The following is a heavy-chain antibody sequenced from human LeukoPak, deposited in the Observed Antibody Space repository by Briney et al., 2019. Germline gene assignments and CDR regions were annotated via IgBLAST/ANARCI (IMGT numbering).Heavy chain of an antibody. CDR2: IRPSGDNT. D-gene: IGHD4-23*01. CDR1: GFTFSSYD. J-gene: IGHJ5*02. V-gene: IGHV3-23*01. CDR3: ARVARWHWFDP. Sequence: GGSLRLSCAASGFTFSSYDMTWVRQAPGRGLEWVSSIRPSGDNTYYGDSVKGRFTISRDNSKNTVYLQMNNMRVDDTAVYYGARVARWHWFDPWGQGTLVTVSS.